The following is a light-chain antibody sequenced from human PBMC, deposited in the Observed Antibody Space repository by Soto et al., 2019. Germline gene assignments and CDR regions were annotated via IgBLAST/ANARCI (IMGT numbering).Light chain of an antibody. CDR3: CSYAGRYTYV. Sequence: QSALIQPRSVSGSPGQSVTISCTGTSSDVGGYDYVSWYRQHPGKAPKLMIHDVSKRPSGVPDRFSGSKSGNTASLTISGLQGEDEADFYCCSYAGRYTYVFGTGTKLTVL. V-gene: IGLV2-11*01. CDR1: SSDVGGYDY. J-gene: IGLJ1*01. CDR2: DVS.